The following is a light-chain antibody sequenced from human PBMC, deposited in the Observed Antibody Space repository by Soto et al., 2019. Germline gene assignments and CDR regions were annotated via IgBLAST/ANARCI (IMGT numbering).Light chain of an antibody. V-gene: IGKV3-11*01. CDR2: DAS. CDR3: QQRSNWPLT. J-gene: IGKJ4*01. CDR1: QSVSSY. Sequence: EIVLTQFPATLSLSPGERATLSCRASQSVSSYLAWYQQKPGQAPRLLIYDASNRATGIPARFSGSGSGTDVSLTFSSLEPEDFVGYFCQQRSNWPLTFGGGTKVEIK.